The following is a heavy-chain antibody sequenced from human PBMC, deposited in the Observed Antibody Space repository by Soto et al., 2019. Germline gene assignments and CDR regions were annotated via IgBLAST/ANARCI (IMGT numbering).Heavy chain of an antibody. CDR1: GGTFSSYT. CDR2: IIPILGIA. V-gene: IGHV1-69*08. CDR3: ARDRSRGGRFDP. D-gene: IGHD2-2*01. Sequence: QVQLVQSGAEVKKPGSSVKVSCKASGGTFSSYTISWVRQAPGPGLEWMGRIIPILGIANYAQKFQGRVTITADKSTSTAYMELSSLRSEDTAVYYCARDRSRGGRFDPWGQGTLVTVSS. J-gene: IGHJ5*02.